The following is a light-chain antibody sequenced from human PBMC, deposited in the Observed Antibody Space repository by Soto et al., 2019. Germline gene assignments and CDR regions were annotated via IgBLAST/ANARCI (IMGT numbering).Light chain of an antibody. V-gene: IGKV1-27*01. CDR1: QCISNY. CDR2: AAS. J-gene: IGKJ4*01. CDR3: QKYNSAPLT. Sequence: DIQITQSPSSLSASVGVRVTMNCRASQCISNYLAWYQQKPGKVRKLLIYAASTLQSGVPSRFSGSGSGTDFTHTSSSLQPEDVATYYCQKYNSAPLTFGGGTKVEIK.